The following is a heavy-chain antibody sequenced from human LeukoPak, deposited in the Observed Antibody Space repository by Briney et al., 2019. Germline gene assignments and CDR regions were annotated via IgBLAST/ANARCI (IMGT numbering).Heavy chain of an antibody. CDR1: GYSFTTYW. D-gene: IGHD3-10*01. V-gene: IGHV5-51*01. Sequence: GESLKISCKGSGYSFTTYWIGWVRQMPGKGLEWMGIIYPGDSETRYSPSFQGQVTISADKSISTAYLQWSSLKASDTAIYYCARTYYYGSGSYYNPYYWGQGTLVTVSS. CDR2: IYPGDSET. CDR3: ARTYYYGSGSYYNPYY. J-gene: IGHJ4*02.